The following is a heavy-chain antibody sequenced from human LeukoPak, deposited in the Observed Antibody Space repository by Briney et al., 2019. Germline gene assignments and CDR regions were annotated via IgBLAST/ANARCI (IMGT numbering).Heavy chain of an antibody. J-gene: IGHJ4*02. D-gene: IGHD3-16*01. CDR3: ARGPQVYDIRDSTAAKIDY. Sequence: ASVKVSCKASGYSFTGHYMHWVRQAPGQGLEWMGIINPSGGSTSYAQKFQGRVTMTRDMSTSTVYMDLSSLRSEDTAVYYCARGPQVYDIRDSTAAKIDYWGQGTLVTVSS. CDR2: INPSGGST. V-gene: IGHV1-46*01. CDR1: GYSFTGHY.